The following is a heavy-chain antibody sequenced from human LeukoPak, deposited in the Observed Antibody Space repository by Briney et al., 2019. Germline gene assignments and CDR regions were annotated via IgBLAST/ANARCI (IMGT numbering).Heavy chain of an antibody. CDR2: ISGDGGST. CDR3: AKERTTIFQPYFDF. CDR1: GCIFDDYV. Sequence: GWFMIFSWAAAGCIFDDYVMRWGQLPGRKVPGLGFLISGDGGSTYYADSVRGRFTISRDNSKNSLYLQMNSLKTEDTALYYCAKERTTIFQPYFDFWGQGTLVTVSS. D-gene: IGHD3-9*01. V-gene: IGHV3-43*02. J-gene: IGHJ4*02.